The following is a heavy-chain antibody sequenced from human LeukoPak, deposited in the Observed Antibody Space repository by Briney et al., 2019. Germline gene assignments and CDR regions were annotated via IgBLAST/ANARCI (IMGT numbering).Heavy chain of an antibody. CDR3: ARDRVCSGGSCYSFMDV. V-gene: IGHV4-59*12. J-gene: IGHJ6*03. Sequence: PSETLSLTCTVSGGSISYYYWSWIRQPPGKGLQWIGYIYYSGSTNYNPSLKSRVTISVDTSKNQFSLKLSSVTAADTAVYYCARDRVCSGGSCYSFMDVWGKGTTVTVSS. D-gene: IGHD2-15*01. CDR2: IYYSGST. CDR1: GGSISYYY.